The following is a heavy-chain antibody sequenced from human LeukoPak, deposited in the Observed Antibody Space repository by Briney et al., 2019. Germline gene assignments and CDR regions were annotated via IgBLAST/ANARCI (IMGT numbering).Heavy chain of an antibody. V-gene: IGHV3-9*01. J-gene: IGHJ4*02. Sequence: PGRSLRLSCAASGFTFDDYAMHWVRQAPGKGLEWVSGISWNSGSIGYADSVKGRFTISRDNAKNSLYLQMNSLRAEDTAVYYCAGYYDSSGSLPLDYWGQGTLVTVSS. CDR3: AGYYDSSGSLPLDY. CDR1: GFTFDDYA. D-gene: IGHD3-22*01. CDR2: ISWNSGSI.